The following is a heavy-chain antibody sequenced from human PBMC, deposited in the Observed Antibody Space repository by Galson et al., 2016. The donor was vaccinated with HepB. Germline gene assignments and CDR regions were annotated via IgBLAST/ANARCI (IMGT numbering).Heavy chain of an antibody. CDR1: SYSLSSGYY. D-gene: IGHD5-24*01. V-gene: IGHV4-38-2*01. CDR2: IYYNGRT. Sequence: SETLSLTCDVSSYSLSSGYYWGWIRQRPGKGLEWIGTIYYNGRTYYSPSLKSRVTISLDTSKNQFSLKVTSVTAADTAVYYCARATYTFYFGSWGQGTLVAVSA. CDR3: ARATYTFYFGS. J-gene: IGHJ4*02.